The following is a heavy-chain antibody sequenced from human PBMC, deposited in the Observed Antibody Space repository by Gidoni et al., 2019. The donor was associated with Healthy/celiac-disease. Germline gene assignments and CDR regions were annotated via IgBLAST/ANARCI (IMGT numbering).Heavy chain of an antibody. CDR2: ISAYNGNT. CDR1: GYTFTSYG. J-gene: IGHJ6*02. V-gene: IGHV1-18*01. CDR3: AREEVAGTLPGNYYYYGMDV. Sequence: QVQLVQSGAEVKKPGASVKVSCKASGYTFTSYGISWVRQAPGQGLEWMGWISAYNGNTNYAQKLQGRVTMTTDTSTSTAYMELRSLRSDDTAVYYCAREEVAGTLPGNYYYYGMDVWGQGTTVTVSS. D-gene: IGHD6-19*01.